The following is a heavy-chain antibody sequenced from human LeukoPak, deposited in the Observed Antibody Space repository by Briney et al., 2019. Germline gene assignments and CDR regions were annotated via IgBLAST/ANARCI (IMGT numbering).Heavy chain of an antibody. V-gene: IGHV3-23*01. CDR2: VSGSGGST. J-gene: IGHJ5*01. CDR1: GISFSNYA. D-gene: IGHD3-3*01. Sequence: GGSLRLSCTTSGISFSNYAMSWVRQAPGKGLEWVLSVSGSGGSTYYANSVKGRFSISRNTSKNTMYLEMNSLRAEDRDVYYCAKGGQYYDCWRFDSWGQGTLVTVSS. CDR3: AKGGQYYDCWRFDS.